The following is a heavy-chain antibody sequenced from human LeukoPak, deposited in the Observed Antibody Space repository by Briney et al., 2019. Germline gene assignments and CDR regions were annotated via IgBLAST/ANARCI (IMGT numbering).Heavy chain of an antibody. Sequence: SETLSLTCTVAGGAISSDYWSWIRQAPGNGLDWTGDIYISGLINYNPSLRSRVTISEDTSKNQLSLRLSSVTAADTAVYYCAKTCIPGRWFDPWGQGTLVTVSS. CDR3: AKTCIPGRWFDP. J-gene: IGHJ5*02. CDR1: GGAISSDY. V-gene: IGHV4-4*09. CDR2: IYISGLI.